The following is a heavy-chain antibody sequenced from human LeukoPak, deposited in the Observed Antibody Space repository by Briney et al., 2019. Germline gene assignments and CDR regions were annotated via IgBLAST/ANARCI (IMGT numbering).Heavy chain of an antibody. D-gene: IGHD5-18*01. Sequence: SETLSLTCAVYGGSFSGYYWSWIRQPPGKGLEWIGEINHSGSTNYNPSLKSRVTISVDTSKNQFSLKLSSVTAADTAVYYCARSPPGNSYGSIYFDYWGQGTLVIVSS. CDR1: GGSFSGYY. CDR2: INHSGST. V-gene: IGHV4-34*01. J-gene: IGHJ4*02. CDR3: ARSPPGNSYGSIYFDY.